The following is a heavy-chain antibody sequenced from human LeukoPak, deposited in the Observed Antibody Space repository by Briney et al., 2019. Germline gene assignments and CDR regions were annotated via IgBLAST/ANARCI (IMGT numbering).Heavy chain of an antibody. CDR1: GGAFSGYY. J-gene: IGHJ1*01. CDR2: INHSGST. Sequence: SETLSLTCAVYGGAFSGYYWSWIRQPPGKGLEWIGEINHSGSTNYNPSLKSRVTISVDTSKNQFSLKLSSVTAADTAVYYCARAGGSGSYYDFQHWGQGTLVTVSS. D-gene: IGHD1-26*01. CDR3: ARAGGSGSYYDFQH. V-gene: IGHV4-34*01.